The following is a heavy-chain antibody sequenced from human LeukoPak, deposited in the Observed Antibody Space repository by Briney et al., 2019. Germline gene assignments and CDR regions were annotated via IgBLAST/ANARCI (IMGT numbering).Heavy chain of an antibody. D-gene: IGHD1-1*01. CDR3: ARGLNDGFGSYMDV. J-gene: IGHJ6*03. CDR1: GFTLSSNY. CDR2: IYSGGST. Sequence: PGGSLRLSCAASGFTLSSNYMSWVRQAPGKGLEWVSVIYSGGSTYYADSVKGRFTISRDNSKNTLYLQMNSLRAEDTAVYYCARGLNDGFGSYMDVWGKGTTVTVSS. V-gene: IGHV3-53*01.